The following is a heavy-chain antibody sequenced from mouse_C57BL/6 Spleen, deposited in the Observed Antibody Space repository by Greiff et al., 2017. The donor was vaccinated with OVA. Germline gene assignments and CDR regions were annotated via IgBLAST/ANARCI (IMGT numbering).Heavy chain of an antibody. CDR1: GYTFTSYW. V-gene: IGHV1-69*01. Sequence: QVQLQQPGAELVMPGASVKLSCKASGYTFTSYWMHWVKQRPGQGLEWIGEIDPSDSYTNYNQKFKGKSTLTVDKSSSTAYMQLSSLTSEDSAVYYCARGGRDARDYWGQGTSVTVSS. CDR2: IDPSDSYT. CDR3: ARGGRDARDY. D-gene: IGHD1-1*01. J-gene: IGHJ4*01.